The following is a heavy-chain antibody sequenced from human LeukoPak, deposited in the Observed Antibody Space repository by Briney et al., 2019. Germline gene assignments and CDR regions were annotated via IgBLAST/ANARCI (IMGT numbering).Heavy chain of an antibody. Sequence: GASVKVSCKASGYTFTSYGISWVRQAPGQGLEWMGWISAYNGNTNYAQKLQGRVTMTTDTSTSTAYMELRSLRSDDTAVYYCARALPVVADYYYYGMDVWGQGTTVTVSS. CDR2: ISAYNGNT. D-gene: IGHD2-15*01. V-gene: IGHV1-18*01. CDR3: ARALPVVADYYYYGMDV. CDR1: GYTFTSYG. J-gene: IGHJ6*02.